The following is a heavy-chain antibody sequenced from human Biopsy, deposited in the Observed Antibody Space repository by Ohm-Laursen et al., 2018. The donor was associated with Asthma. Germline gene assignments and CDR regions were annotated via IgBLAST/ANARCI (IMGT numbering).Heavy chain of an antibody. D-gene: IGHD3-10*01. CDR3: ARAVDYSHYYGIDV. V-gene: IGHV1-18*01. CDR2: ISVYNGST. Sequence: GASVKVSCKTSGYTFNSAGITWVRQAPGQGLEWMGWISVYNGSTKVAQKLQDRVTMITDTSTSTAYMELRSLRPDDTAVYFCARAVDYSHYYGIDVWGQGTTVTVS. CDR1: GYTFNSAG. J-gene: IGHJ6*02.